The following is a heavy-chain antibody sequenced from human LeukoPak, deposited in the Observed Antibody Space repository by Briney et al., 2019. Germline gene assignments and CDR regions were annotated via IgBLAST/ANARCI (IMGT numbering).Heavy chain of an antibody. Sequence: SQTLSLTCAVSGGSISSGGYSWSWIRQPPGKGLEWIGYIYHSGSTYYNPSLKSRVTISVDTSKNQFSLKLTSVTAADTAVYYCASTITVTTDYWGQGTLVTVSS. V-gene: IGHV4-30-2*01. D-gene: IGHD4-17*01. J-gene: IGHJ4*02. CDR1: GGSISSGGYS. CDR3: ASTITVTTDY. CDR2: IYHSGST.